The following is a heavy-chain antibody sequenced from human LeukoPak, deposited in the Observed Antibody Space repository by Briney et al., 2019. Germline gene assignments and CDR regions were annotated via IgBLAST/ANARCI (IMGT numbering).Heavy chain of an antibody. J-gene: IGHJ4*02. CDR1: GGSFSGYY. CDR3: ARGRGLGYCTNGVCPNMGY. V-gene: IGHV4-34*01. CDR2: INHSGST. Sequence: SETLSLTCAVYGGSFSGYYWSWIRQPPGKGLEWIGEINHSGSTNYNPSLKSRVTISVDTSKNQFSLKLSSVTAADTAVYYCARGRGLGYCTNGVCPNMGYWGQGTLVTVSS. D-gene: IGHD2-8*01.